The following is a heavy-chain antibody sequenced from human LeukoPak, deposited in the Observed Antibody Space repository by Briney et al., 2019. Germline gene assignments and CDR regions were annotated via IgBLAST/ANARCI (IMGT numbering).Heavy chain of an antibody. Sequence: GSLRLSCAASGFTFSSYAMGWVRPAPGKGLEWVSSISGSDGSTYYADSVKGRFTLSRDNSKNTVDLQMNSLSAEDTAIYYCAKKYSGSYLSDFDSWGQGTLVTVSS. CDR2: ISGSDGST. J-gene: IGHJ4*02. CDR3: AKKYSGSYLSDFDS. V-gene: IGHV3-23*01. D-gene: IGHD1-26*01. CDR1: GFTFSSYA.